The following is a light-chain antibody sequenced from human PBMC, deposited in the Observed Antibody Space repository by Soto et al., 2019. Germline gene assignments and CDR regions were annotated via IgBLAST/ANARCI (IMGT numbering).Light chain of an antibody. V-gene: IGLV2-8*01. CDR2: EVS. J-gene: IGLJ2*01. CDR3: SSYAGSKGV. CDR1: SSDVGGYNY. Sequence: QSALTQPPSASGSPGQSVTISCTRTSSDVGGYNYVSWYQQHPGKAPTLMIYEVSKRPSGVPDRFSGSKSGNTASLTVSGLQAEDEADYYYSSYAGSKGVFGGGTKLTVL.